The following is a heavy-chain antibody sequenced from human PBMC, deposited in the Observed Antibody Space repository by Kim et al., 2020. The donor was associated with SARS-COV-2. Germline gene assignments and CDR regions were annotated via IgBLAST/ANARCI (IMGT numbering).Heavy chain of an antibody. CDR3: ARGYYDFWSGYYTARDYFDY. J-gene: IGHJ4*02. CDR1: GYTFTSYA. CDR2: INAGNGNT. D-gene: IGHD3-3*01. Sequence: ASVKVSCKASGYTFTSYAMHWVRQAPGQRLEWMGWINAGNGNTKYSQKFQGRVTITRDTSASTAYMELSSLRSEDTAVYYCARGYYDFWSGYYTARDYFDYWGQGTLVTVSS. V-gene: IGHV1-3*01.